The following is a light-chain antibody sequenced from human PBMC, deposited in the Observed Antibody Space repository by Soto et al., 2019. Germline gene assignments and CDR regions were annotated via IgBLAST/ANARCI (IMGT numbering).Light chain of an antibody. J-gene: IGLJ1*01. V-gene: IGLV2-14*01. Sequence: QSALTQPASVSGSPGQSITISCTRTSSDVADYKYVSWYQQHPGKAPKALIAEVTKRPSGVSDRFSGSKSGNTASLTISVLQAEDEADYYCSSYTTNSTLVFGTGTKLTVL. CDR2: EVT. CDR3: SSYTTNSTLV. CDR1: SSDVADYKY.